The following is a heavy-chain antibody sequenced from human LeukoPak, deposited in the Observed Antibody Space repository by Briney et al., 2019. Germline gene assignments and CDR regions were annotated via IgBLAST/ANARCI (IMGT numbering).Heavy chain of an antibody. CDR2: IFYSGTT. Sequence: SETLSLTCTVSGGSISSNSYYWGWIRQPPGKGLEWIGSIFYSGTTYYNPSLKSRVTISVDTSKNQFSLKLGSVTAADTVVYYCAREGGPYRPLDYSGQGTLVTVAS. V-gene: IGHV4-39*02. CDR1: GGSISSNSYY. J-gene: IGHJ4*02. CDR3: AREGGPYRPLDY.